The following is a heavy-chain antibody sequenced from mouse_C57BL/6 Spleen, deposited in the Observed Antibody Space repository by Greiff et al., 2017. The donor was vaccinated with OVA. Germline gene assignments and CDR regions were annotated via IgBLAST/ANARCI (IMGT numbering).Heavy chain of an antibody. J-gene: IGHJ3*01. CDR3: ASERGDGNYVGFAY. CDR1: GYTFTSYW. V-gene: IGHV1-50*01. CDR2: IDPSDSYT. D-gene: IGHD2-1*01. Sequence: QVQLQQPGAELVKPGASVKLSCKASGYTFTSYWMQWVKQRPGQGLEWIGEIDPSDSYTNYNQKFKGKATLTVDTSSSTAYMQLSSLTSEYSAVYYCASERGDGNYVGFAYWGQGTLVTVSA.